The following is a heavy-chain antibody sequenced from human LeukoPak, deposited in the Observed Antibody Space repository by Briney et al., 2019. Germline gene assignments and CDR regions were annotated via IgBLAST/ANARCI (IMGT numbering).Heavy chain of an antibody. D-gene: IGHD2-15*01. CDR1: GFTFSGSA. Sequence: GGSLRLSCAASGFTFSGSAMHWVRQASGKGLEWVGRIRSKANSYATAYAASVKGRFTISRDDSKNTAYLQMNSLKTEDTAVYYCAREVVVVATVVVGYYMDVWGKGTTVTISS. J-gene: IGHJ6*03. CDR2: IRSKANSYAT. V-gene: IGHV3-73*01. CDR3: AREVVVVATVVVGYYMDV.